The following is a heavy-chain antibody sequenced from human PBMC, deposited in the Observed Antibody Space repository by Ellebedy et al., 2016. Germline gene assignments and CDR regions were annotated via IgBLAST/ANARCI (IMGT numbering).Heavy chain of an antibody. V-gene: IGHV1-18*01. CDR1: GYTFTSYG. Sequence: ASVKVSXXASGYTFTSYGISWVRQAPGQGLEWMGWISAYNGNTNYAQKFQGRVTITADESTSTAYMELSSLRSEDTAVYYCARHSSVAAAANWFDPWGQGTLVTVSS. J-gene: IGHJ5*02. D-gene: IGHD6-13*01. CDR2: ISAYNGNT. CDR3: ARHSSVAAAANWFDP.